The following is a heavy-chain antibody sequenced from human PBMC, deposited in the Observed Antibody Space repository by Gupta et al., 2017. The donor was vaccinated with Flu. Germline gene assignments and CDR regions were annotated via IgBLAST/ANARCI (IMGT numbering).Heavy chain of an antibody. CDR3: ARDLIGGSYHPLGFVDY. J-gene: IGHJ4*02. CDR2: ISSSSSYT. D-gene: IGHD1-26*01. V-gene: IGHV3-11*05. Sequence: QVQLVESGGGLVKPGGSLRLSCAASGFTFSDYYMSWIRQAPGKGLEWVSYISSSSSYTNYADSVKGRFTISRDNAKNSLYLQMNSLRAEDTAVYYCARDLIGGSYHPLGFVDYWGQGTLVTVSS. CDR1: GFTFSDYY.